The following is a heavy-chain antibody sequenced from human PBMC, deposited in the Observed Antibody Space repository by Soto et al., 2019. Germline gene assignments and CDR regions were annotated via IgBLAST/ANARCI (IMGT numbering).Heavy chain of an antibody. D-gene: IGHD1-20*01. J-gene: IGHJ3*02. V-gene: IGHV1-46*01. CDR1: GYTFTSYY. CDR3: ARDGLTGTPFGAFDI. Sequence: ASVKVSCKASGYTFTSYYMHWVRQAPGQGLEWMGIINPSGGSTSYAQKFQGRVTMTRDTSTSTVYMELSSLRSEDTAVYYCARDGLTGTPFGAFDIWGQGTMVTVS. CDR2: INPSGGST.